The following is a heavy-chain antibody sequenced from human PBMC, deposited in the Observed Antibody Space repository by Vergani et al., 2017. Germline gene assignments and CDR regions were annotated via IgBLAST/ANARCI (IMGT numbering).Heavy chain of an antibody. V-gene: IGHV3-30*03. D-gene: IGHD2-2*01. CDR3: ARDPYIVVVPALYYYYGMDV. Sequence: QVQLVESGGGVVQPGRSLRLSCAASGFTFSSYGMHWVRQAPGKGLEWVAVISYDGSNKYYADSVKGRFTISRDNSKNTLYLQMNSLRAEDTAVYYCARDPYIVVVPALYYYYGMDVWGQGTTVTVSS. CDR1: GFTFSSYG. CDR2: ISYDGSNK. J-gene: IGHJ6*02.